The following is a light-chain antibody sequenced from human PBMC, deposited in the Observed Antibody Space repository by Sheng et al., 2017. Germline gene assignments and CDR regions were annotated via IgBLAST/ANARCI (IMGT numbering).Light chain of an antibody. Sequence: QSVLTQPPSVSGAPGQKVTISCTGSSSNIGAGYDVQWYQQLPGTAPKLLIYGSTNRPSGVPDRFSGSKSGTSASLAITGLQAEDEADYYCQSHDSSLISYVFGAGTEVTVL. CDR2: GST. CDR3: QSHDSSLISYV. CDR1: SSNIGAGYD. J-gene: IGLJ1*01. V-gene: IGLV1-40*01.